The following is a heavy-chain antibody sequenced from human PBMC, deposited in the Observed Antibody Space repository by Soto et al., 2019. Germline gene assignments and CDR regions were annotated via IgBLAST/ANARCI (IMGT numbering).Heavy chain of an antibody. CDR1: GGSISSSNW. D-gene: IGHD1-26*01. J-gene: IGHJ6*02. CDR3: ARVSGSYYYGMDV. V-gene: IGHV4-4*02. Sequence: QVQLQESGPGLVKPSGTLSLTCAVSGGSISSSNWWSWVRQPPGKGLEWIGEIYHSGSTNYNPSLKSRVTISVDKSKNPFSLRLTSVTAADTAVYYCARVSGSYYYGMDVWGQGTTVTVSS. CDR2: IYHSGST.